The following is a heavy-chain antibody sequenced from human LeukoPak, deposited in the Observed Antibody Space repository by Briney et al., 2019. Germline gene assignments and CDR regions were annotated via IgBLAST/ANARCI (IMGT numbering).Heavy chain of an antibody. V-gene: IGHV4-59*01. CDR2: IYYSGST. CDR1: GGSISSYY. Sequence: SETLSPTCTVSGGSISSYYWSWIRQPPGKGLEWIGYIYYSGSTNYNPSLKSRVTISVDTSKNQFSLKQSSVAAAETAVYYCARRGPDSGYDYDYWGQGTLVTVSS. J-gene: IGHJ4*02. D-gene: IGHD5-12*01. CDR3: ARRGPDSGYDYDY.